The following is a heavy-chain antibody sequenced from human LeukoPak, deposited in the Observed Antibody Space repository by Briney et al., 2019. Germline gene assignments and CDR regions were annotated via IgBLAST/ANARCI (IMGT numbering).Heavy chain of an antibody. D-gene: IGHD3-9*01. Sequence: PGGSLRLSCAASGFTFSSYWMSWVRQAPGKGLEWVANIKQDGSEKYYVDSVKGRFTISRDNGKNSLYLQMNSLRAEDTAVYFCARELRYFEWYRGRYFDSWGQGTLVTVSS. CDR2: IKQDGSEK. J-gene: IGHJ4*02. V-gene: IGHV3-7*01. CDR1: GFTFSSYW. CDR3: ARELRYFEWYRGRYFDS.